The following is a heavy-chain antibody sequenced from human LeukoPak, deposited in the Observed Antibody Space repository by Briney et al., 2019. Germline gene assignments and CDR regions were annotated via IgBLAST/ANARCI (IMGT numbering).Heavy chain of an antibody. V-gene: IGHV3-30*03. CDR2: ISYNGANK. CDR1: GFTFSSYW. CDR3: ARDLSGVTGYTYGRGIDY. Sequence: GGSLRLSCAASGFTFSSYWMSWVRQAPGKGLEWVALISYNGANKFYADSVKGRFTISRDNSKNTLYLQMNSLRAEDTAVYYCARDLSGVTGYTYGRGIDYWGQGTLVTVSS. J-gene: IGHJ4*02. D-gene: IGHD5-18*01.